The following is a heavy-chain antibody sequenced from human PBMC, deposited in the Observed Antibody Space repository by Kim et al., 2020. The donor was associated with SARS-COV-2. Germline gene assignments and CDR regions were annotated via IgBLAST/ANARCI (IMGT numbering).Heavy chain of an antibody. Sequence: SETLSLTCTVSGGSISSSSYYWGWIRQPPGKGLEWIGSIYYSGSTYNNPSLKSRVTISVDTSKNQFSLKLSSVTAADTAEYYCARPGIAVAGTGKFDYWGQGTLVTVSS. V-gene: IGHV4-39*01. CDR2: IYYSGST. CDR1: GGSISSSSYY. D-gene: IGHD6-19*01. CDR3: ARPGIAVAGTGKFDY. J-gene: IGHJ4*02.